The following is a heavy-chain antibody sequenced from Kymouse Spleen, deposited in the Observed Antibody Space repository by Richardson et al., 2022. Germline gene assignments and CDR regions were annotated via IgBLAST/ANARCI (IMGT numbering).Heavy chain of an antibody. D-gene: IGHD4-17*01. CDR2: IYSCGST. Sequence: EVQLVESGGGLIQPGGSLRLSCAASGFTVSSNYMSWVRQAPGKGLEWVSVIYSCGSTYYADSVKGRFTISRDNSKNTLYLQMNSLRAEDTAVYYCAAGDYGDYYYYYGMDVWGQGTTVTVSS. V-gene: IGHV3-66*03. CDR1: GFTVSSNY. CDR3: AAGDYGDYYYYYGMDV. J-gene: IGHJ6*02.